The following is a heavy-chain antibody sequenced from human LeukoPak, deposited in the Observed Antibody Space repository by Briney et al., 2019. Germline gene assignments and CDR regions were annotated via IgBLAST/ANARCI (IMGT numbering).Heavy chain of an antibody. CDR2: IDPSGGST. CDR3: ARSNYGGFRWFDP. CDR1: EYTFTSYN. J-gene: IGHJ5*02. Sequence: ASVKVSCKASEYTFTSYNIHWVRQAPGQGLEWMGMIDPSGGSTNYVQRFQGRVTMTGDTSTSTVYLELSSLTSKDTAIYYCARSNYGGFRWFDPWGQGTLVTVSS. V-gene: IGHV1-46*01. D-gene: IGHD4-11*01.